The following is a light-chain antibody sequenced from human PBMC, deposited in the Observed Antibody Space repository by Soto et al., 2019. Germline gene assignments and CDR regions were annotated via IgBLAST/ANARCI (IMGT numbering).Light chain of an antibody. J-gene: IGKJ1*01. Sequence: DIQMTQSPXTLSASVGDRVTITCRASQSISSWLAWYQQKPGKAPKLLIYKASSLESGVPSRFSGSGSGTAFTLTISSLQPDDFATYYCQQYNSYSWTFGQGTKVEIK. CDR1: QSISSW. CDR2: KAS. V-gene: IGKV1-5*03. CDR3: QQYNSYSWT.